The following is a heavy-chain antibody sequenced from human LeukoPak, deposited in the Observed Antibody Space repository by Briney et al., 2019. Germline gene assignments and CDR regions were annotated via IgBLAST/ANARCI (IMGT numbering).Heavy chain of an antibody. Sequence: PSETLSLTCTVSGASISSSSYYWGWIRQPPGKGLEWIGSIYYSGSTYYNPSLKSRVTISVDTSKNQFSLKLSSVTAADTAVYYCARRYGVWNLDYWGQGTLVTVSS. J-gene: IGHJ4*02. CDR2: IYYSGST. CDR1: GASISSSSYY. D-gene: IGHD4-17*01. CDR3: ARRYGVWNLDY. V-gene: IGHV4-39*01.